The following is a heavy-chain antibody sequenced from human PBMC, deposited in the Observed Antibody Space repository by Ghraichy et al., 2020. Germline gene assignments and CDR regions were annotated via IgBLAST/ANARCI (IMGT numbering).Heavy chain of an antibody. J-gene: IGHJ6*02. Sequence: GGSLRLSCAASGFTFSSYAMSWVRQAPGKGLEWVSAISGSGGSTYYADSVKGRFTISRDNSKNTLYLQMNSLRAEDTAVYYCAKGQVVAATELYYYYGMDVWGQGTTVTVSS. CDR2: ISGSGGST. CDR3: AKGQVVAATELYYYYGMDV. D-gene: IGHD2-15*01. V-gene: IGHV3-23*01. CDR1: GFTFSSYA.